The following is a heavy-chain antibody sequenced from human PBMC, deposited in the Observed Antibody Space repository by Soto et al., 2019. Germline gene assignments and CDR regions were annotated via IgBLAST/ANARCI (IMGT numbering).Heavy chain of an antibody. Sequence: SEKVSCKASGGTFRRYAISWVRQAPGQGLEWMGGIIPIFGTANYAQKFQGRVTMTADETTSTAYMELSSLRSEDTVVYYWASLRITIFGVVTNYFDYWGQGTLVTGSS. CDR1: GGTFRRYA. J-gene: IGHJ4*02. CDR2: IIPIFGTA. D-gene: IGHD3-3*01. V-gene: IGHV1-69*13. CDR3: ASLRITIFGVVTNYFDY.